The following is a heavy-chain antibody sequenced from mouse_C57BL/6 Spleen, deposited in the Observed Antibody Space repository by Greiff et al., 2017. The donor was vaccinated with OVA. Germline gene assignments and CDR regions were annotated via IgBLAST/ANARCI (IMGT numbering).Heavy chain of an antibody. CDR1: GYTFTDYE. CDR3: TRWGSNYCDY. CDR2: IDPETGGT. V-gene: IGHV1-15*01. Sequence: QVQLKQSGAELVRPGASVTLSCKASGYTFTDYEMHWVKQTPVHGLEWIGAIDPETGGTAYNQKFKGKAILTADKSSSTAYMELRSLTSEDSAVYYCTRWGSNYCDYWGQGTTLTVSS. J-gene: IGHJ2*01. D-gene: IGHD1-1*01.